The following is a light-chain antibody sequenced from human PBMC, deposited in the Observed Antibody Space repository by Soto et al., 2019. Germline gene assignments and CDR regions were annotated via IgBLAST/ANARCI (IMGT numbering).Light chain of an antibody. CDR1: ISDIGSYNY. CDR2: DVS. J-gene: IGLJ3*02. CDR3: SSYGASSTL. V-gene: IGLV2-14*03. Sequence: QSALTQPASVSGSPGQSITISCAGGISDIGSYNYVSWYQQHPGKAPKLLIYDVSYRPSGISDRFSGSKSGNTASLTISGLQPEDEADYYCSSYGASSTLFGGGTKLTVL.